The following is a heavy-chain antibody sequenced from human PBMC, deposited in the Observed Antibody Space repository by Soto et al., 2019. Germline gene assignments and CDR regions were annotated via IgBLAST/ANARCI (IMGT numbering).Heavy chain of an antibody. J-gene: IGHJ4*02. Sequence: PGGSLRLSFAASGFTFRDYYMSWIRQAPGKGLECVSYISSSGSTIYYADSVKGRFTISTDNSKNSLYLQMNSLRAEDTAVYYCARDRAKDAHNSWHXWGQATLVTVSX. CDR3: ARDRAKDAHNSWHX. V-gene: IGHV3-11*01. CDR1: GFTFRDYY. CDR2: ISSSGSTI. D-gene: IGHD2-15*01.